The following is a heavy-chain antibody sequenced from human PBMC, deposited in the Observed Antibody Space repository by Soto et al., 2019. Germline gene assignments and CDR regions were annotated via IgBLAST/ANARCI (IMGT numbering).Heavy chain of an antibody. V-gene: IGHV3-21*01. CDR2: ISSSSSYI. CDR3: ARDANYDLYYYGMDV. D-gene: IGHD3-3*01. CDR1: GFTFSSYS. J-gene: IGHJ6*02. Sequence: GGSLRLSCAASGFTFSSYSMNWVCQAPGKGLEWVSSISSSSSYIYYADSVKGRFTISRDNAKNSLYLQMNSLRAEDTAVYYCARDANYDLYYYGMDVWGQGTTVTVSS.